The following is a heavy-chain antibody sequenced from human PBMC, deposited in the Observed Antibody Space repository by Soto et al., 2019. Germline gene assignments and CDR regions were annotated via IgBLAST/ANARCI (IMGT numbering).Heavy chain of an antibody. J-gene: IGHJ5*02. Sequence: GVPLRLSCAASGFTFSSYAMSWVLQTPGKGLEWVSAISGSGGSTYYADSVKGRFTISRDNSKNTLYLQMNSLRAEDTAVYYCAKDGDSSGYYGYNWFDPWGQGTLVTVSS. CDR2: ISGSGGST. V-gene: IGHV3-23*01. D-gene: IGHD3-22*01. CDR3: AKDGDSSGYYGYNWFDP. CDR1: GFTFSSYA.